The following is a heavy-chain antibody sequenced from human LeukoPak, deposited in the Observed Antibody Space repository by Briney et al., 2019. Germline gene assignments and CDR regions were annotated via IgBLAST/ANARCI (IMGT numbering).Heavy chain of an antibody. CDR1: GYTFTGYY. V-gene: IGHV1-2*02. D-gene: IGHD3-3*01. Sequence: ASVKVSCKASGYTFTGYYMHWVRQAPGQGLEWMGWLNPNSGGTNYAQKFQGRVTMTRDTSISTAYMELSRLRSDDTAVYYCASTSGFWSGYYHPFDYWGQGTLVTVSS. CDR2: LNPNSGGT. J-gene: IGHJ4*02. CDR3: ASTSGFWSGYYHPFDY.